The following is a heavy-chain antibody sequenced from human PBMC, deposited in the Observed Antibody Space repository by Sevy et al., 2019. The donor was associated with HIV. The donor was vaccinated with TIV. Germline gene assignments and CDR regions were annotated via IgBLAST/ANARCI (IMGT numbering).Heavy chain of an antibody. CDR2: ISGHGGST. Sequence: GESLKISCADSGVTFSSYAMSWVRQAPGKGLEWVSTISGHGGSTYYAGAVKGRFTISRDNSKKMVYLQMSSLRAEDTAVYYCAKDSGISAQIVVALRYWGQGTQVTVSS. V-gene: IGHV3-23*01. CDR1: GVTFSSYA. D-gene: IGHD3-22*01. CDR3: AKDSGISAQIVVALRY. J-gene: IGHJ4*02.